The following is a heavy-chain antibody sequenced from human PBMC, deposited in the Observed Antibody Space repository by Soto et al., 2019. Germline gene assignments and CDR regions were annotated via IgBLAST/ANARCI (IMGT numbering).Heavy chain of an antibody. CDR2: ISNSGST. Sequence: SVTLSLTCSVSGGSVSSGVYYWSWHRQPPGKGLELIGYISNSGSTTYYPSLPLRVAISLYRWRNKFSLKLKTVTEADTAVSFCARLRIANFGMVTSHYFCYRRRESL. J-gene: IGHJ4*01. V-gene: IGHV4-61*08. D-gene: IGHD3-3*01. CDR3: ARLRIANFGMVTSHYFCY. CDR1: GGSVSSGVYY.